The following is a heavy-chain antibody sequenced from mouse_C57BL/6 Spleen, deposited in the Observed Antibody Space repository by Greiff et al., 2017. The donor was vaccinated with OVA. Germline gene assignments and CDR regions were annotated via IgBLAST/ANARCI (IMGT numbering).Heavy chain of an antibody. CDR1: GYTFTSYW. D-gene: IGHD1-1*01. CDR3: ARCYYYGSSYGFAY. V-gene: IGHV1-55*01. Sequence: QVQLQQSGAELVKPGASVKMSCKASGYTFTSYWITWVKQRPGQGLEWIGDIYPGSGSTNYNEKFKSKATLTVDTSSSTAYMQLSSLTSEDSAVYYCARCYYYGSSYGFAYWGQGTLVTVSA. J-gene: IGHJ3*01. CDR2: IYPGSGST.